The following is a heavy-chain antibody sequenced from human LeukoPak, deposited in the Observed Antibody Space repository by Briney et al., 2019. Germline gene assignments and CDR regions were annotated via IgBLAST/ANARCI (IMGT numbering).Heavy chain of an antibody. D-gene: IGHD6-13*01. J-gene: IGHJ4*02. V-gene: IGHV3-15*01. Sequence: PGGSLRLSCAASGFTFSNAWMSWVRQAPGKGLEWVGRIKSKTDGGTTDYAAPVKGRFTISRDDSKNTLYLQMNSLKTEDSAVYYCTTGVYSSSWYYDYWGQGTLVTVSS. CDR3: TTGVYSSSWYYDY. CDR1: GFTFSNAW. CDR2: IKSKTDGGTT.